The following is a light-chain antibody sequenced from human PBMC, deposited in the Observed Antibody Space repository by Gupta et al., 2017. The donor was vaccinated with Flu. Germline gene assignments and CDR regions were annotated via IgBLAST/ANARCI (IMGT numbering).Light chain of an antibody. CDR2: DAS. CDR1: QSVGTN. CDR3: QQYNNWPPLT. J-gene: IGKJ2*01. V-gene: IGKV3-15*01. Sequence: EVVMTQFPVTLSVSPGERATLSCRASQSVGTNLAWYPQNPGQAPRLLIYDASTRATGVPARFSGSGYGTEFTLTISSLQSEDFAVYYCQQYNNWPPLTFGQGTKLEI.